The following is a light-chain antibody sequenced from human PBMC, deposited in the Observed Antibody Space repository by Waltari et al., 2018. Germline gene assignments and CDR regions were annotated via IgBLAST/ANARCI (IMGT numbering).Light chain of an antibody. CDR1: QSVSHSN. Sequence: EIVLTQSPGTLSLSPGERATLSCRATQSVSHSNLAWYQQKGGQAPRLLIYGASSRATGIPDRFSGSGSGTDFTLSISSLEPEDYGVYYCQQYAGSPITFGGGTKVEI. CDR2: GAS. V-gene: IGKV3-20*01. CDR3: QQYAGSPIT. J-gene: IGKJ4*01.